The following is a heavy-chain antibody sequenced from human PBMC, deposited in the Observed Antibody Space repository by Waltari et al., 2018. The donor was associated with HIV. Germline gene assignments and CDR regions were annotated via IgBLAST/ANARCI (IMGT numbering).Heavy chain of an antibody. J-gene: IGHJ4*02. CDR2: INSDGSST. V-gene: IGHV3-74*01. D-gene: IGHD6-6*01. Sequence: EVQLLESGGGLVQRGGSLRLTCEASGFTFSSYWLHWARQARGKGLVWVSRINSDGSSTSYADSVKGRFTISRDNAKNTLYLQMNSLRAEDTAVYYCAREGIAARPFDYWGQGTLVTVSS. CDR3: AREGIAARPFDY. CDR1: GFTFSSYW.